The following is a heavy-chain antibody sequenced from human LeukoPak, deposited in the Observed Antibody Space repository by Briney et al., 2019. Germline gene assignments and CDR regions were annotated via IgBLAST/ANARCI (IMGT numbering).Heavy chain of an antibody. J-gene: IGHJ4*02. D-gene: IGHD5-24*01. CDR1: GGSISSGGYY. CDR3: ASLLRRDGYNPDY. CDR2: IYYSGST. Sequence: SETLSLTCTVSGGSISSGGYYWSWIRQHPGKGLERIGYIYYSGSTYYNPSLKSRVTISVDTSKNQFSLKLSSVTAADTAVYYCASLLRRDGYNPDYWGQGTLVTVSS. V-gene: IGHV4-31*03.